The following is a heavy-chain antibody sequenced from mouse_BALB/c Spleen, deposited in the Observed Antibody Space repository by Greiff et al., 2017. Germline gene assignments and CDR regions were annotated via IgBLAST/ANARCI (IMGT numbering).Heavy chain of an antibody. CDR2: ISSGGST. CDR1: GFTFSSYA. Sequence: EVQRVESGGGLVKPGGSLKLSCAASGFTFSSYAMSWVRQTPEKRLEWVASISSGGSTYYPDSVKGRFTISRDNARNILYLQMSSLRSEDTAMYYCARDGNYGFAYWGQGTLVTVSA. CDR3: ARDGNYGFAY. V-gene: IGHV5-6-5*01. D-gene: IGHD2-1*01. J-gene: IGHJ3*01.